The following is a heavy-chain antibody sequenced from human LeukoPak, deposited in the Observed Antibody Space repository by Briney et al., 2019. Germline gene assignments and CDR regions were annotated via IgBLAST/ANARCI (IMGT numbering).Heavy chain of an antibody. J-gene: IGHJ4*02. CDR1: GYTFSGYY. CDR3: AKSAQYSSAWFTGSFDY. CDR2: INPNSGDT. D-gene: IGHD6-13*01. V-gene: IGHV1-2*02. Sequence: ASVKVSCKASGYTFSGYYLHWVRQAPGQGLQWVGWINPNSGDTHYAQMFQGRVTMTRDTSINTAYMELRRVRSDDTAVDYCAKSAQYSSAWFTGSFDYWGQGTLVTVSS.